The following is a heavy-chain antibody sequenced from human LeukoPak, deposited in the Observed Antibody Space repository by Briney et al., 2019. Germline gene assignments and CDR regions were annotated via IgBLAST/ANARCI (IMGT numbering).Heavy chain of an antibody. CDR2: GRST. Sequence: GRSTYYAHSVKGRFTISRDNSNNPLYLQMTSLRAEDTAVYYCAKDLTYCSSTSCYLPWFDPWGQGTLVIVSS. J-gene: IGHJ5*02. V-gene: IGHV3-23*01. CDR3: AKDLTYCSSTSCYLPWFDP. D-gene: IGHD2-2*01.